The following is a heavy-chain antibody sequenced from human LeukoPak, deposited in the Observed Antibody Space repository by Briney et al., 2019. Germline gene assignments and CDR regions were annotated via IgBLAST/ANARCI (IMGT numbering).Heavy chain of an antibody. Sequence: GGSLRLSCAASGFTFSRQDMCWVRQAPGQGLEWVSGISNGGDRTYYADSVKGRFTISRDNSKNTVYLQMDSLRVEDTAVYYCAKDSPRSSGWFYFDHWGQGALVTVSS. CDR2: ISNGGDRT. CDR1: GFTFSRQD. D-gene: IGHD6-19*01. J-gene: IGHJ4*02. CDR3: AKDSPRSSGWFYFDH. V-gene: IGHV3-23*01.